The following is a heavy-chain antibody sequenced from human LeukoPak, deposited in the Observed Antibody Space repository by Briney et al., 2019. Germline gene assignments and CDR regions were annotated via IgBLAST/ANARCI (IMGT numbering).Heavy chain of an antibody. CDR1: GGSISGGDYY. V-gene: IGHV4-30-4*01. CDR3: AREQPQLLLN. J-gene: IGHJ4*02. Sequence: SETLSLTCTVSGGSISGGDYYYSWIRQPPGKGLEWIGYIYYRGNTYYNPSLKSRVTISVDTSKNQFSLKLSSVTAADTAVYYCAREQPQLLLNWGQGTLVTVSS. D-gene: IGHD2-15*01. CDR2: IYYRGNT.